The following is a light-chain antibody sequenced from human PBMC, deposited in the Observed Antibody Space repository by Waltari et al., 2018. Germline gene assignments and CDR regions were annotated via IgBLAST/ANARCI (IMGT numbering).Light chain of an antibody. V-gene: IGKV3-15*01. Sequence: EILMTQSPATLSVSPGAVATLSCRATQSLAGNLAWDQQKPGRPPRLLIYGTSTKAAGIPDRFSGSGSGTEFTLTISCLQSEDFATYYCQQYYSYPPTFGQGTKVEIK. CDR2: GTS. CDR3: QQYYSYPPT. CDR1: QSLAGN. J-gene: IGKJ1*01.